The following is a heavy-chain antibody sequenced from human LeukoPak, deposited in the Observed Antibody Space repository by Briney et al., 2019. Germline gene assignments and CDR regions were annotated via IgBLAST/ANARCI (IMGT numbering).Heavy chain of an antibody. CDR3: ATGRRGTYYYMDV. J-gene: IGHJ6*03. D-gene: IGHD1-14*01. Sequence: PGGSLRLSCAASGFTFDDCSMHWVRQAPGKGLEWVSLITWDGGITYYADSVKGRFTISRDNSKNSLYLQMNSLRTEDTAFYYCATGRRGTYYYMDVWGKGTTVTVSS. CDR1: GFTFDDCS. CDR2: ITWDGGIT. V-gene: IGHV3-43*01.